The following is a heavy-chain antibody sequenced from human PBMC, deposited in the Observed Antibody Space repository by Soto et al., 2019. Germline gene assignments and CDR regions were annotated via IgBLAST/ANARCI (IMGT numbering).Heavy chain of an antibody. CDR1: GFSFSTSV. D-gene: IGHD2-21*01. J-gene: IGHJ3*02. CDR3: ASAKAVVIAALGI. V-gene: IGHV3-23*01. Sequence: PGVSLRLSCTASGFSFSTSVMTWVRQAPGQGLEWVASISENGGSRGGTYYADSVKGRVTISRDNSNNTLCLQLDSLRGADTAVYFCASAKAVVIAALGIWGQGTMVTVSS. CDR2: ISENGGSRGGT.